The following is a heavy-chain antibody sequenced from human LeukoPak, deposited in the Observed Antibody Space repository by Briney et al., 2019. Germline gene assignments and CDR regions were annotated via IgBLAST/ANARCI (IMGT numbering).Heavy chain of an antibody. V-gene: IGHV3-30*01. D-gene: IGHD6-6*01. CDR1: GFTFSSYA. CDR3: ARDEKGGQLHDAFDF. CDR2: ISYDGSNK. J-gene: IGHJ3*01. Sequence: GGSLRLSCAASGFTFSSYAMHWVRQAPGKGLEWVAVISYDGSNKYYADSVKGRFTISRDNSKNTLYLQMNSLRAEDTAVYYCARDEKGGQLHDAFDFWGQGTMVTVSS.